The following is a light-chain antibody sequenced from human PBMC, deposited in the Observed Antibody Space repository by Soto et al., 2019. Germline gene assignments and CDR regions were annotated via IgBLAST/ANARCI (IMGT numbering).Light chain of an antibody. J-gene: IGKJ4*01. CDR2: GAS. Sequence: DIVETQSSGTLSLSPGERVTLSCSASQSVSSSYLAWYQQKPGQDPMLLIYGASTRATGIPVRFSGSGSGTEFTLTISSLQSEDFAVYYCQQYGDWPLTFGGGTKV. V-gene: IGKV3-15*01. CDR3: QQYGDWPLT. CDR1: QSVSSSY.